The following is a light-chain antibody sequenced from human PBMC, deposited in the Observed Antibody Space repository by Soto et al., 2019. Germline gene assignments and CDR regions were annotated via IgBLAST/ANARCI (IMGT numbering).Light chain of an antibody. CDR1: SGHSTYA. V-gene: IGLV4-69*01. CDR3: QTWGTGHWV. Sequence: QPVVTQSPSASASLGASVKLTCTLSSGHSTYAIAWHQQQPEKGPRYLMKLNSDGSHTKGDGIPDRFSGSSSGAERYLTISSLQSEDEADYYCQTWGTGHWVFGGGTKLTVL. CDR2: LNSDGSH. J-gene: IGLJ3*02.